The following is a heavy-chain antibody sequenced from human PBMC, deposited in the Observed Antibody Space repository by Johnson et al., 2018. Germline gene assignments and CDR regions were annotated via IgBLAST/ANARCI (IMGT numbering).Heavy chain of an antibody. CDR1: GFSFSRSV. J-gene: IGHJ1*01. D-gene: IGHD5-12*01. CDR3: AYRMAALGQKYFQD. V-gene: IGHV3-23*04. CDR2: FDGGSGST. Sequence: VQLVESGGGLVQPGGSLRLSCVVSGFSFSRSVMSWVRQAPGKGLEWVSTFDGGSGSTYYADSVKGRFTISRDRSKNTLYRQWNSLRGDDSAVYYCAYRMAALGQKYFQDWGQGALVIVSS.